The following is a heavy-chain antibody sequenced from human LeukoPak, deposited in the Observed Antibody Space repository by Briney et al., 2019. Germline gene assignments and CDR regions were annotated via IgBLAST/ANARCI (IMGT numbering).Heavy chain of an antibody. D-gene: IGHD6-13*01. V-gene: IGHV1-2*02. CDR1: GYTFTGYY. CDR3: AREGGAAGNNDAFDI. CDR2: INPNSGGT. Sequence: PAASVTVSCKASGYTFTGYYMHWVRQAPGQGLEWMGWINPNSGGTNYAQKFQGRVTMTRDTSISTAYMELSRLRSDDTAVYYCAREGGAAGNNDAFDIWGQGTMVTGSS. J-gene: IGHJ3*02.